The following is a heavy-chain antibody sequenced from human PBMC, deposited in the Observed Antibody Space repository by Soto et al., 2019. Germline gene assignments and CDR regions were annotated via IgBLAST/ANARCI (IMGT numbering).Heavy chain of an antibody. J-gene: IGHJ5*02. Sequence: GGSLRLSCATSGFTFSSYAMIWVRQAPGKGLEWVSVISGSDGSTYYADSVKGRFTISRDNSKNTLFLQMNSLRGEDTAVYYCARNDALVNLYPPEFDPRGQGTLVTVSS. CDR3: ARNDALVNLYPPEFDP. CDR1: GFTFSSYA. V-gene: IGHV3-23*01. D-gene: IGHD2-15*01. CDR2: ISGSDGST.